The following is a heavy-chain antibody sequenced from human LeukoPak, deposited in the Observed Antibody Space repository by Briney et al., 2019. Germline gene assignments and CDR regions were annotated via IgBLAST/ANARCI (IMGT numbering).Heavy chain of an antibody. Sequence: ASVKVSCKASGYTFTSYDINWVRQATGQGLEWMGWINPNSGGTNYAQKFQGRVTMTRDASISTAYMELSSLRSEDTAVYYCARGGSGWLHKYWGQGTLVTVSS. CDR3: ARGGSGWLHKY. CDR2: INPNSGGT. D-gene: IGHD6-19*01. J-gene: IGHJ4*02. V-gene: IGHV1-8*01. CDR1: GYTFTSYD.